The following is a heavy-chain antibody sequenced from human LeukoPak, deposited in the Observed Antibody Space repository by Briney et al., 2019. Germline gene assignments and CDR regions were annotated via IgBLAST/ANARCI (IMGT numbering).Heavy chain of an antibody. CDR3: ARGEYSSGWFDY. D-gene: IGHD6-19*01. V-gene: IGHV3-21*01. Sequence: GGSLRLSCAASGFTFSSYSMSWVRQAPGKGLEWVSSITTSSTYISYADSVKGRFTISRDNAKNSLYLQMNSLRAEDTAVYYCARGEYSSGWFDYWGQGTLVTVSS. CDR2: ITTSSTYI. CDR1: GFTFSSYS. J-gene: IGHJ4*02.